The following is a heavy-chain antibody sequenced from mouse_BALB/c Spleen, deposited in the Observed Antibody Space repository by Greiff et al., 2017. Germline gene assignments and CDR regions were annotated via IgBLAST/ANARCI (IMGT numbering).Heavy chain of an antibody. D-gene: IGHD1-2*01. CDR3: ARTTATRDYAMDY. V-gene: IGHV14-3*02. CDR2: IDPANGNT. CDR1: GFNIKDTY. Sequence: VQLQQSGAELVKPGASVKLSCTASGFNIKDTYMHWVKQRPEQGLEWIGRIDPANGNTKYDPKFQGKATITADTSSNTAYLQLSSLTSEDTAVYYCARTTATRDYAMDYWGQGTSVTVSS. J-gene: IGHJ4*01.